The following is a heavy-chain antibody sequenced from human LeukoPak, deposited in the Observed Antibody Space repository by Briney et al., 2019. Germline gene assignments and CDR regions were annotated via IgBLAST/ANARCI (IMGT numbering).Heavy chain of an antibody. V-gene: IGHV3-49*04. J-gene: IGHJ4*02. CDR2: IRSKAYGGTT. Sequence: GGSLRLSCAASGFTFSSYWMHWVRQAPGKGLEWVGFIRSKAYGGTTEYAASVKGRFTISRDDSKSIAYLQMNSLKTEDTAVYYCTRGSMDYWGQGTLVTVSS. CDR3: TRGSMDY. CDR1: GFTFSSYW. D-gene: IGHD2/OR15-2a*01.